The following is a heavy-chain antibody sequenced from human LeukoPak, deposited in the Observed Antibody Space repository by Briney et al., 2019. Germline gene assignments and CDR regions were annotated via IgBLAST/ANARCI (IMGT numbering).Heavy chain of an antibody. Sequence: ASVKVSCKASGYTFTGYYMHWVRQAPGQGLEWMGRINPNSGGTNYAQKFQGRVTMTRDTSTSTVYMELSSLRSEDTAVYYCARDLHVEMATGDYWGQGTLVTVSS. V-gene: IGHV1-2*06. CDR1: GYTFTGYY. D-gene: IGHD5-24*01. J-gene: IGHJ4*02. CDR3: ARDLHVEMATGDY. CDR2: INPNSGGT.